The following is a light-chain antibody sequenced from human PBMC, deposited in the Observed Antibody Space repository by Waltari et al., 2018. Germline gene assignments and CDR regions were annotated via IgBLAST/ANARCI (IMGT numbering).Light chain of an antibody. V-gene: IGLV2-14*01. CDR3: SSYTSSSTV. CDR1: SSDVGGYNY. CDR2: EVT. Sequence: QSALTQPASVSGSPGQSITISCTGTSSDVGGYNYVSWYQQHPGKAPKLMIYEVTKRPSGVSTRLSRSKSGNTASLPISGLQAEDQADYYCSSYTSSSTVFGTGTKVTVL. J-gene: IGLJ1*01.